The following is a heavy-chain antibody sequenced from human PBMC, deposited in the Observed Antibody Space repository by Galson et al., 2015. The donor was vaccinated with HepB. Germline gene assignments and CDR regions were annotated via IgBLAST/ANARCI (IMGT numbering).Heavy chain of an antibody. J-gene: IGHJ6*02. V-gene: IGHV3-7*01. Sequence: SLRLSCAASGFTFSSYWMSWVRQAPGKGLEWVANIKQDGSEKYYVDSVKGRFTISRDNAKNSLYLQMNSLRAEDTAVYYCARDGAAGYYHGMDVWGQGTTVTVSS. D-gene: IGHD6-13*01. CDR3: ARDGAAGYYHGMDV. CDR1: GFTFSSYW. CDR2: IKQDGSEK.